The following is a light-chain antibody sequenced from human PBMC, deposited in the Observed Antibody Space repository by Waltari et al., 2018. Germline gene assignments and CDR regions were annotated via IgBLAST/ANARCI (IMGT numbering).Light chain of an antibody. CDR3: QHYVRLPVS. CDR1: QSVSRS. J-gene: IGKJ1*01. CDR2: GAS. Sequence: EIVLTQSPGTLSLSPGERATLSCRASQSVSRSLAWYQQKPGQAPRLLIYGASSRATGVPDRFSGSGSGTDFSLTISRLEPEDFAVYYCQHYVRLPVSFG. V-gene: IGKV3-20*01.